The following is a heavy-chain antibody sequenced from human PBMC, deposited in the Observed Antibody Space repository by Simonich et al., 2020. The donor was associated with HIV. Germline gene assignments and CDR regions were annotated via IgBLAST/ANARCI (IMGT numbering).Heavy chain of an antibody. V-gene: IGHV4-38-2*01. J-gene: IGHJ5*02. D-gene: IGHD1-26*01. CDR3: ARHTIMIIVGASSVDWFDP. CDR2: INHGGRT. CDR1: GYSVSSAYY. Sequence: QVQLQESGPGLVKPSETLSLTCAVSGYSVSSAYYWGWIRQPPGKGLEWIGEINHGGRTNYNPSLKSRVTISVETSKNQFSLKLSSVTAADTAVYYCARHTIMIIVGASSVDWFDPWGQGTLVTVSS.